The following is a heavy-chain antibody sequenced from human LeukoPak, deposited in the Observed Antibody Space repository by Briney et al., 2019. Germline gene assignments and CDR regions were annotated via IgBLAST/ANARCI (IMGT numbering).Heavy chain of an antibody. D-gene: IGHD5-18*01. V-gene: IGHV3-21*01. CDR1: GSTFSSYS. J-gene: IGHJ6*03. Sequence: GGSLRLSCAASGSTFSSYSMNWVRQAPGKGLEWVSSISSSSSYIYYADSVKGRFTISRDNAKNSLYLQMNSLRAEDTAVYYCARDPRSYGFVNYMDVWGKGTTVTVSS. CDR3: ARDPRSYGFVNYMDV. CDR2: ISSSSSYI.